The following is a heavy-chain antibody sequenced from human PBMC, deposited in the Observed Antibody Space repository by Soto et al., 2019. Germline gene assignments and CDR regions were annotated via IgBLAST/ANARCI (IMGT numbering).Heavy chain of an antibody. Sequence: PSETLSLTCDVYGGSFSSIYWTWIRQPPGKGLARVGEINDSEKPKYNPSLKRRVTMSVATSKNQFALRLRSVTAADTAVYYCARGGYDYLWGTYRPVYLGQGTLGTISS. J-gene: IGHJ4*02. CDR3: ARGGYDYLWGTYRPVY. CDR2: INDSEKP. V-gene: IGHV4-34*01. CDR1: GGSFSSIY. D-gene: IGHD3-16*02.